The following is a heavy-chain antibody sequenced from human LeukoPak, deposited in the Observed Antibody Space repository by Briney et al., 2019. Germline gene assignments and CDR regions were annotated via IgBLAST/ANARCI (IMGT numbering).Heavy chain of an antibody. D-gene: IGHD2-15*01. V-gene: IGHV1-18*01. CDR2: ISAQHGQT. J-gene: IGHJ5*02. CDR1: GYSENFYG. CDR3: ASLSEYCSGGSCYLGWFDP. Sequence: ASVKVSCKTSGYSENFYGITWVRQVAGQGLEWMGWISAQHGQTEYAPNSQDRVTMTTDTYTNTAYMELRSLRSDDTAVYYCASLSEYCSGGSCYLGWFDPWGQGTLVTVSS.